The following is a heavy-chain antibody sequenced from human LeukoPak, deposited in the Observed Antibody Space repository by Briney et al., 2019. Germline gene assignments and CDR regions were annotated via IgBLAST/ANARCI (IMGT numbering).Heavy chain of an antibody. CDR2: IKQDESEK. CDR3: AKDSAEVVVAAIAPYFDY. D-gene: IGHD2-15*01. CDR1: GFNFGAYW. J-gene: IGHJ4*02. Sequence: GGSLRLSCASSGFNFGAYWMSWVRQAPGKGLEWVATIKQDESEKYYADSVKGRFTISRDNSKNTLYLQMNSLRAEDTAVYYCAKDSAEVVVAAIAPYFDYWGQGTLVTVSS. V-gene: IGHV3-7*01.